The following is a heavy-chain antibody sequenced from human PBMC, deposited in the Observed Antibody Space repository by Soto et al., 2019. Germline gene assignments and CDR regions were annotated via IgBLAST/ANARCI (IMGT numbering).Heavy chain of an antibody. V-gene: IGHV4-61*01. J-gene: IGHJ4*02. Sequence: SETLSLTCTVSGGSVSSGSCYWSWIRQPPGKGLEWIGYIYYSGSTNYNPSLKSRVTISVDTSKNQFSLKLSSVTAADTAVYYCASGYSSSWYIYWGQGTLVTVSS. D-gene: IGHD6-13*01. CDR2: IYYSGST. CDR1: GGSVSSGSCY. CDR3: ASGYSSSWYIY.